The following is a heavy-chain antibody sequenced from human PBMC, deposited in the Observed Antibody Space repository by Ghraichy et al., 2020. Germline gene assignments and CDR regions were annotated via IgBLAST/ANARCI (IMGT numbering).Heavy chain of an antibody. CDR1: GFNLSDYY. Sequence: LSLTCAASGFNLSDYYMSWIRQAPGKGLEWVSYISSSGNTIYYADSLKGRITVSRDNTKNSLYLQMNSLRAEDTALYFCARRLNFLDSWGQGTLVTVSS. V-gene: IGHV3-11*01. D-gene: IGHD3-3*01. CDR3: ARRLNFLDS. J-gene: IGHJ4*02. CDR2: ISSSGNTI.